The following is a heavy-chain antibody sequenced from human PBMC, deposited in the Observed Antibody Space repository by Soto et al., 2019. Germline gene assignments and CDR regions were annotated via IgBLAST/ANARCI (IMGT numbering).Heavy chain of an antibody. CDR1: GFTFNRYG. Sequence: QVQLVESGGGVVQPGRSLRLSCAASGFTFNRYGMHWVRQAPGKGLEWVAVIWFDGSNRDYADSVKGRFTISRDNSKNTLYLQMNSLRAEDTAVYYCARDVFSQGSYYIDYWGQGTLVTVSS. CDR3: ARDVFSQGSYYIDY. CDR2: IWFDGSNR. V-gene: IGHV3-33*01. J-gene: IGHJ4*02.